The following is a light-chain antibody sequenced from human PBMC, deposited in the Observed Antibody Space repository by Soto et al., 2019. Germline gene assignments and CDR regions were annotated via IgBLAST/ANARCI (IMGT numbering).Light chain of an antibody. CDR2: LGS. Sequence: DIVMTQSPLSLPVHPGEPASISCRASQSLLHSNGYNYLDWYLQKPGQSPQLLIYLGSNRASGVPDRFSGSGSGTDFTLRISRVEAEDVGVYYCMQDLQTPWTFGQGTKVDIK. CDR3: MQDLQTPWT. J-gene: IGKJ1*01. V-gene: IGKV2-28*01. CDR1: QSLLHSNGYNY.